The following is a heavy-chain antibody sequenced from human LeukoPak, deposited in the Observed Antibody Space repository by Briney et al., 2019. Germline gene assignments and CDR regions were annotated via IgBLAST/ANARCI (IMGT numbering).Heavy chain of an antibody. CDR2: INPNSGGT. D-gene: IGHD2-2*01. Sequence: EASVKVSCKASGYTFTGYYMHWVRQAPGQGLEWMGWINPNSGGTNYAQKFQGRVTMTRDTSISTAYMELSRLRSDDTAVYYCARDYCSSTSCYFDPRGQGTLVTVSS. V-gene: IGHV1-2*02. J-gene: IGHJ5*02. CDR3: ARDYCSSTSCYFDP. CDR1: GYTFTGYY.